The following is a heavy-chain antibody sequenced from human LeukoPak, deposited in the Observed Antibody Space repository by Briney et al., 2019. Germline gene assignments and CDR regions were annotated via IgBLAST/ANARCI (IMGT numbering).Heavy chain of an antibody. Sequence: SETLSLTCTVSGGSISSSNYYWGWIRQPPGKGLEWIGTIYYSGSTYSNPSLKSRFTVSREKSKHLVALELTSLITPDAAVFYWAKDLYAHDSSGYYEFWGQGTLVTVSS. CDR1: GGSISSSNYY. J-gene: IGHJ4*02. CDR3: AKDLYAHDSSGYYEF. V-gene: IGHV4-39*06. D-gene: IGHD3-22*01. CDR2: IYYSGST.